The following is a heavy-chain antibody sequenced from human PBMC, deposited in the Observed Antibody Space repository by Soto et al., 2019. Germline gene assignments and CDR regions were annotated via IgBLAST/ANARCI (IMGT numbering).Heavy chain of an antibody. J-gene: IGHJ5*02. V-gene: IGHV4-31*03. D-gene: IGHD3-3*01. CDR1: GASISSANHF. Sequence: SETLSLTCTVSGASISSANHFWSWIRQHPGKGLEWIGAISYRGSTYYNPSLQSRVTISADTSKTQFTLRLTSVTAADTAVYYCANGILSWGQGTLVPVSS. CDR2: ISYRGST. CDR3: ANGILS.